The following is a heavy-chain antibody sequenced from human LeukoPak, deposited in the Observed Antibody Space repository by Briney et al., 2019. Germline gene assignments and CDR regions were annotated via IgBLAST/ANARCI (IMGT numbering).Heavy chain of an antibody. Sequence: SETLSLTCTVSGGSISTFHWSWIRQPPGKELEWIGYIYYSGSPNYNPSLKSRVTISLDTSKNQFSLKLSSVTAADTAVYYCARGATHGAYWGQGTLVTVSS. V-gene: IGHV4-59*01. J-gene: IGHJ4*02. CDR3: ARGATHGAY. D-gene: IGHD3-10*01. CDR1: GGSISTFH. CDR2: IYYSGSP.